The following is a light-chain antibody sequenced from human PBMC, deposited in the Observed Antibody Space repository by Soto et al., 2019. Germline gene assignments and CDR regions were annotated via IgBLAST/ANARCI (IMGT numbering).Light chain of an antibody. CDR1: QNINTW. V-gene: IGKV1-5*03. Sequence: DIPMTQSPSTLSASVGDRVTITCRASQNINTWLAWYQQKPGKGPTLLIYRASRLESGVPSRFSGSGSGTEFALTISSLQPADFATYYCQQYETYSWTFGQGAKVAIK. CDR3: QQYETYSWT. J-gene: IGKJ1*01. CDR2: RAS.